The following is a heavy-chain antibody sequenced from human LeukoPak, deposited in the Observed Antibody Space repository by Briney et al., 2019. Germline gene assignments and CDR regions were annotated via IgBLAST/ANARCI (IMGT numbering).Heavy chain of an antibody. CDR1: GYSISSGYY. Sequence: SETLSLTCTVSGYSISSGYYWGWIRQPPGKGLEWIGSIYHSGSTYYNPSLKSRVTISVDTSKNQFSLKLSSVTAADTAVYYCARLTDDATFDYWGQGTLVTVSS. J-gene: IGHJ4*02. CDR2: IYHSGST. D-gene: IGHD3-9*01. CDR3: ARLTDDATFDY. V-gene: IGHV4-38-2*02.